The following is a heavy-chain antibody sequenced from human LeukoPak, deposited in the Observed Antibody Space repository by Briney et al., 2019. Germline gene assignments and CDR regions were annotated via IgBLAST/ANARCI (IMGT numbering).Heavy chain of an antibody. Sequence: GGSLRLSCAASGFTFSSYAMSWVRQAPGKGLEWVSAISGSGGSTYYADSVKGRFTISRDNAKNSLYLQMNSLRAEDTAVYYCARGGCSGGSCSFDYWGQGTLVTVSS. CDR1: GFTFSSYA. J-gene: IGHJ4*02. CDR2: ISGSGGST. CDR3: ARGGCSGGSCSFDY. D-gene: IGHD2-15*01. V-gene: IGHV3-23*01.